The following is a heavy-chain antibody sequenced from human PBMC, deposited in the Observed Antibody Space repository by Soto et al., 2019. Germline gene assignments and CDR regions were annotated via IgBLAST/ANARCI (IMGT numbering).Heavy chain of an antibody. J-gene: IGHJ4*02. Sequence: SETLSLTCTVSGGSISSYYWSWIRQPPGKGLERIGYTYYSGSTNYNPSLKSRVTISVDTSKNQFSLKLSSVTAADTAVYYCARRSVAGTRYYFDYWGQGTLVTVSS. V-gene: IGHV4-59*01. D-gene: IGHD6-19*01. CDR1: GGSISSYY. CDR3: ARRSVAGTRYYFDY. CDR2: TYYSGST.